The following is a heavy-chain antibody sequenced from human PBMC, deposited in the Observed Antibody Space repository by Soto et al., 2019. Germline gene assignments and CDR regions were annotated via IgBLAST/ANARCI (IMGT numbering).Heavy chain of an antibody. Sequence: EVQLRQSGGGVVQPGGSLRLSCVASGFSFNNYAMTWVRQAPGKGLEWVSGISGSGDGTYYADSVKDRFSVSRDKSTSTVHLQMSGRGAEEPAEYSSAKEKGLRGSSYFGAWGQEPWSSSPQ. CDR3: AKEKGLRGSSYFGA. CDR1: GFSFNNYA. CDR2: ISGSGDGT. D-gene: IGHD3-16*01. J-gene: IGHJ4*01. V-gene: IGHV3-23*01.